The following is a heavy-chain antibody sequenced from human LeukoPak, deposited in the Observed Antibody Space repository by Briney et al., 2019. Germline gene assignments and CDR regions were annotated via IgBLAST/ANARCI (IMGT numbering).Heavy chain of an antibody. CDR3: ARHGYSSSWSYSNNWFDP. CDR1: GYSFTSYW. J-gene: IGHJ5*02. CDR2: IYPGDPDT. Sequence: GESLKISCKGSGYSFTSYWIGWVRQMPGKGLEWMGIIYPGDPDTRYSPSFQGQVTISADKSISTAYLQWSSLKASDTAMYYCARHGYSSSWSYSNNWFDPWGQGTLVTVSS. V-gene: IGHV5-51*01. D-gene: IGHD6-13*01.